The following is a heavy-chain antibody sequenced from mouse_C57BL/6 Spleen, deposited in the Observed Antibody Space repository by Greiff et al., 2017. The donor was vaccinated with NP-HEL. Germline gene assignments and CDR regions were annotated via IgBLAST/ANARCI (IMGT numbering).Heavy chain of an antibody. CDR1: GFTFSNYW. V-gene: IGHV6-3*01. J-gene: IGHJ3*01. Sequence: EVQLVESGGGLVQPGGSMKLSCVASGFTFSNYWMNWVRQSPEKGLEWVAQIRLKSDNYATHYAESVKGRFTISRDDSKSSVYLQMNNLRAEDTGIYYCTGGGYWFAYWGQGTLVTVSA. CDR2: IRLKSDNYAT. CDR3: TGGGYWFAY. D-gene: IGHD1-1*02.